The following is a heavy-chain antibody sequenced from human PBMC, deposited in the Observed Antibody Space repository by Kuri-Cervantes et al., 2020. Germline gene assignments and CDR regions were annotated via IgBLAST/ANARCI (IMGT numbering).Heavy chain of an antibody. Sequence: ESLKISCTVSGDSITTHYWSWIRQPPGRGLEWIGYFFYSGSTGYNPSLNSRVTISLETSKNQFSLKLTSVTAADTAVYYCARAKNWNYDDGAFDIWGQGTMVTVSS. CDR1: GDSITTHY. V-gene: IGHV4-59*11. D-gene: IGHD1-7*01. J-gene: IGHJ3*02. CDR2: FFYSGST. CDR3: ARAKNWNYDDGAFDI.